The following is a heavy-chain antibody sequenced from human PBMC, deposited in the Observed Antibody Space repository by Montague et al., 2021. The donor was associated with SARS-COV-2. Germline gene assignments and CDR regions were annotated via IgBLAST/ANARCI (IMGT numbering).Heavy chain of an antibody. V-gene: IGHV4-59*01. CDR2: IYYTRST. D-gene: IGHD3-16*02. J-gene: IGHJ4*02. Sequence: SETLSLTCTVSGGSISSYYCNWIHQPPGKGLEWIGYIYYTRSTNXXPSLNSRVTISLETSKNQFSLKLSSVTAADTAVYYCASGRMITFGGVIGWFSTFDCWDQGTLVTGSS. CDR1: GGSISSYY. CDR3: ASGRMITFGGVIGWFSTFDC.